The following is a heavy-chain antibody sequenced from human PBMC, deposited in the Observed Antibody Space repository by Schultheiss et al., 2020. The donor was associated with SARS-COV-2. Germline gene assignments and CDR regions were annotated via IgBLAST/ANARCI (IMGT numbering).Heavy chain of an antibody. D-gene: IGHD3-22*01. CDR1: GGTFRNYA. Sequence: SVKVSCKASGGTFRNYAISWVRQAPGQGLEWMGGIIPIYYTTNYPQKFQGRVTITADESASTAYMELSSLRSEDTAVYYCAITEDDYDSSGYYYPHWGQGTLVTVSS. V-gene: IGHV1-69*13. CDR3: AITEDDYDSSGYYYPH. CDR2: IIPIYYTT. J-gene: IGHJ4*02.